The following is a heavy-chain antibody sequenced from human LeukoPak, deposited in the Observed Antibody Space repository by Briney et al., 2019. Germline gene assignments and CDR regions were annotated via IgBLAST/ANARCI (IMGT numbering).Heavy chain of an antibody. CDR3: ARAGRYFDWLSLIDY. D-gene: IGHD3-9*01. V-gene: IGHV1-2*02. CDR2: INPNSGGT. J-gene: IGHJ4*02. CDR1: GYTFTGYY. Sequence: ASVKVSCKASGYTFTGYYMHWVRRAPGQGLEWMGWINPNSGGTNYAQKFQGRVTMTRDTSISTAYMELSRLRSDDTAVYYCARAGRYFDWLSLIDYWGQGTLVTVSS.